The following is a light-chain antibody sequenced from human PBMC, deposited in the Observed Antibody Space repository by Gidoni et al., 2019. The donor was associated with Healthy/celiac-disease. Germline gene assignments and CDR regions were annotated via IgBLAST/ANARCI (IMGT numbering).Light chain of an antibody. CDR1: QSVSSN. CDR3: QQYNNWPL. V-gene: IGKV3-15*01. CDR2: GAS. Sequence: VMTQSPATLSVSPGERATLSCRASQSVSSNLAWYQQKPGQAPRLLIYGASTRATGIPARFSGSGSGTEFTLTISSLQSEDFAVYYCQQYNNWPLFGPXTKVDIK. J-gene: IGKJ3*01.